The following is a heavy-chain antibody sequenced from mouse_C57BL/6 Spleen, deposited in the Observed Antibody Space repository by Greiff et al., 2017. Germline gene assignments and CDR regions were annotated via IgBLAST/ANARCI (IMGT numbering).Heavy chain of an antibody. CDR3: ARSETGTVSFAY. V-gene: IGHV1-69*01. Sequence: QVQLKQPGAELVMPGASVKLSCKASGYTFTSYWMHWVKQRPGQGLEWIGEIDPSDSYTNYNQKFKGKSTLTVDKSSSTAYMQLSSLTSGDSAVYYWARSETGTVSFAYWGQGTLVTVSA. D-gene: IGHD4-1*01. CDR2: IDPSDSYT. CDR1: GYTFTSYW. J-gene: IGHJ3*01.